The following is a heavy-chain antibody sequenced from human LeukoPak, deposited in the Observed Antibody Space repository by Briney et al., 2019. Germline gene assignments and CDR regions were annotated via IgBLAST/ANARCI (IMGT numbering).Heavy chain of an antibody. V-gene: IGHV1-69*04. D-gene: IGHD5-18*01. CDR2: IIPILGIA. CDR3: ARGHVDTAMDWFDP. Sequence: SVKVSCKASGGTFSSYAISWVRQAPGQGLEWMGRIIPILGIANYVQKFQGRVTITADKSTSTAYMELSSLRSEDTAVYYCARGHVDTAMDWFDPWGQGTLVTVSS. CDR1: GGTFSSYA. J-gene: IGHJ5*02.